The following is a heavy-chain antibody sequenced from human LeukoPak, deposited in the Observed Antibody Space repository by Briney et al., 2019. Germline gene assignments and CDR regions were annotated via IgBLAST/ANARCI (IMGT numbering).Heavy chain of an antibody. CDR3: ARFEVNHEDSSSFYYFDH. CDR2: IYPDDSDT. V-gene: IGHV5-51*01. D-gene: IGHD3-22*01. Sequence: GESLKISCKGSGYNFSINWIGWVRQVPGKGLEWMGIIYPDDSDTKYSPSFQGQVAFSADKSVNTAYLQWSSLKASDSAMYYCARFEVNHEDSSSFYYFDHWGQGTLVTVSS. J-gene: IGHJ4*02. CDR1: GYNFSINW.